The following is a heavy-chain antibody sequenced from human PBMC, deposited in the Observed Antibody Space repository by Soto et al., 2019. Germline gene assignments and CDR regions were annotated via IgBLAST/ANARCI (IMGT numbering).Heavy chain of an antibody. CDR3: AKNPIPDAIYNWFDP. J-gene: IGHJ5*02. D-gene: IGHD2-2*01. CDR1: GFTFSSYG. V-gene: IGHV3-30*18. CDR2: ISYDGSNK. Sequence: QVQLVESGGGVVQPGRSLRLSCAASGFTFSSYGMHWVRQAPGTGLEWVAVISYDGSNKYYADSVKGRFTISRDNSKNTLYLQMNSLRAEDTAVYYCAKNPIPDAIYNWFDPWGQGTLVTVSS.